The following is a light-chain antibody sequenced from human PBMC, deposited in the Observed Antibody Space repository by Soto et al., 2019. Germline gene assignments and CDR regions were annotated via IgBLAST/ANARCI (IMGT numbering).Light chain of an antibody. Sequence: EVVLTQSPGTLSLSPGERATLSCRASQSLDSTYLAWYQQKPGQSPRLVIYGASRRATGIPDRFSGSGSGTDFTLTLGRLEPEDFAVYYCQRSGSAPPYIFGAGTRLDIK. J-gene: IGKJ2*01. CDR2: GAS. CDR1: QSLDSTY. V-gene: IGKV3-20*01. CDR3: QRSGSAPPYI.